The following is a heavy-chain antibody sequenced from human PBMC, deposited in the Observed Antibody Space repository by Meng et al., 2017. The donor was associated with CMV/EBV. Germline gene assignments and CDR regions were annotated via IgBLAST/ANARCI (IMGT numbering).Heavy chain of an antibody. CDR2: INWNGGST. CDR1: GFTFDDYG. V-gene: IGHV3-20*04. J-gene: IGHJ4*02. Sequence: GESLKISCAASGFTFDDYGMSWVRQAPGKGLEWVSGINWNGGSTGYADSVKDRFTISRDNAKNSLYLQMNSLRAEDTALYYCARGGRLAFDYWGQGTLVTVSS. CDR3: ARGGRLAFDY. D-gene: IGHD2-15*01.